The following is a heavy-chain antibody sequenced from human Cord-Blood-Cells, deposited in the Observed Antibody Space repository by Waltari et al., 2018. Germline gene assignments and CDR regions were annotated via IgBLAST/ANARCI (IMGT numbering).Heavy chain of an antibody. V-gene: IGHV4-34*01. J-gene: IGHJ3*02. Sequence: QVQLQQWGAGLLKPSETLSLTCAVYGGSFSGYYWSWIRQPPGKGLEWIGEINHSGRTNYTPSLKSRVTISVDTSKNQFSLKLSSVTAADTAVYYCARRTYYDFWSGYYSRAFDIWGQGTMVTVSS. D-gene: IGHD3-3*01. CDR2: INHSGRT. CDR3: ARRTYYDFWSGYYSRAFDI. CDR1: GGSFSGYY.